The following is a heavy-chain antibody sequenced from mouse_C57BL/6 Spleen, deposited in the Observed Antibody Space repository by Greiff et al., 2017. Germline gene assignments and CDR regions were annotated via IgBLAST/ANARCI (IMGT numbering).Heavy chain of an antibody. Sequence: EVKLQESGGGLVKPGGSLKLSCAASGFTFSDYGMHWVRQAPEKGLEWVAYISSGSSTIYYADTVKGRFTISRDNAKNTLFLQMTSLRSEDTAMYYCARTNWGRYWYFDVWGTGTTVTVSS. CDR1: GFTFSDYG. J-gene: IGHJ1*03. D-gene: IGHD4-1*02. CDR2: ISSGSSTI. CDR3: ARTNWGRYWYFDV. V-gene: IGHV5-17*01.